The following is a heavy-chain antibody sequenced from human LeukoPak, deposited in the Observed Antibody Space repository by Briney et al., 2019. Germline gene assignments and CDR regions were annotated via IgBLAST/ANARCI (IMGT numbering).Heavy chain of an antibody. J-gene: IGHJ4*02. D-gene: IGHD1-14*01. CDR2: IYPGDSDS. Sequence: ESLKISCQGFGYTFTSYWIGWVRQMPGRGLEWMGVIYPGDSDSRYSPSFQGQVTISADKSMNTAYLQWSSLKASDTAMYFCARQGPGISTMSFDYWGRGTLVTVSS. CDR3: ARQGPGISTMSFDY. V-gene: IGHV5-51*01. CDR1: GYTFTSYW.